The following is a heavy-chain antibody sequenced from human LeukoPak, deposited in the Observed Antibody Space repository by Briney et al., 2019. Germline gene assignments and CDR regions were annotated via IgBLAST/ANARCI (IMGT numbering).Heavy chain of an antibody. J-gene: IGHJ4*02. CDR1: GFPFTNYA. D-gene: IGHD5-18*01. V-gene: IGHV3-23*01. CDR3: VGVRYSYGFSDY. Sequence: PGGSLRLSCAASGFPFTNYAMSWVRQAPGKGLEWVSTISSGSGVSTYYADPVKGRFTTSRDNSKNTLYLQINSLRAEDTGVYFCVGVRYSYGFSDYWGQGTLVTVSS. CDR2: ISSGSGVST.